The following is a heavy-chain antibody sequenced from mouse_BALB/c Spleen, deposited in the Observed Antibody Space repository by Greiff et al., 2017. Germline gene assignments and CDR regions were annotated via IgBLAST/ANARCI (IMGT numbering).Heavy chain of an antibody. Sequence: VQLQESGAELAKPGASVKMSCKASGYTFTSYWMHWVKQRPGQGLEWIGYINPSTGYTEYNQKFKDKATLTADKSSSTAYMQLSSLTSEDSAVYYCARRGNYVLWYFDVWGAGTTVTVSS. CDR3: ARRGNYVLWYFDV. CDR2: INPSTGYT. J-gene: IGHJ1*01. CDR1: GYTFTSYW. V-gene: IGHV1-7*01. D-gene: IGHD2-1*01.